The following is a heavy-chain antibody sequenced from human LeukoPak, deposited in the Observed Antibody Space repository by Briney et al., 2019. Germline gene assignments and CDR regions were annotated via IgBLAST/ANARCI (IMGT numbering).Heavy chain of an antibody. CDR2: IYYSGST. Sequence: SETLSLTCTVSGGSISSSSYYWGWIRQPPGKGLEWIGSIYYSGSTYYNPSLKSRVTISVDTSKNQFSLKLSSVTAADTAVYYCARCLYDTLTGYLDYWGQGTLVTVSS. J-gene: IGHJ4*02. V-gene: IGHV4-39*07. D-gene: IGHD3-9*01. CDR3: ARCLYDTLTGYLDY. CDR1: GGSISSSSYY.